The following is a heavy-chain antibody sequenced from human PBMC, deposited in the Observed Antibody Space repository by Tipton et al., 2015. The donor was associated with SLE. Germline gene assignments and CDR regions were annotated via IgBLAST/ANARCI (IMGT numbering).Heavy chain of an antibody. D-gene: IGHD6-6*01. V-gene: IGHV4-39*01. CDR1: GGSISSSRYY. J-gene: IGHJ4*02. Sequence: TLSLTCTVSGGSISSSRYYWGGIRQPPGKGLEWIGSIYYSGSTYYNPSLKSRVTISVDTSKNQFSLKLSSVAAADTAVYYCARLSYSSSFFDYWGQGTLVTVSS. CDR3: ARLSYSSSFFDY. CDR2: IYYSGST.